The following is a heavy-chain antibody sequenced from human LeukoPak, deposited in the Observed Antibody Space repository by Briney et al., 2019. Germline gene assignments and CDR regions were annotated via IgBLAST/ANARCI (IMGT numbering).Heavy chain of an antibody. D-gene: IGHD2-2*02. V-gene: IGHV1-18*01. CDR1: GYTFTSYG. J-gene: IGHJ4*02. CDR3: ARGYCSSTSCYTGDD. CDR2: ISAYNGNT. Sequence: ASVKVSCKASGYTFTSYGISWVRQAPGQGLEWMGWISAYNGNTNYAQKLQGRVTMTTDTSTSTAYMELRSLRSDDTAVYYCARGYCSSTSCYTGDDWGQGTLVTVSS.